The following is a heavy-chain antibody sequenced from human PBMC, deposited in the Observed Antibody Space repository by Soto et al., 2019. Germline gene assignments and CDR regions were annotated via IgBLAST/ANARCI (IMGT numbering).Heavy chain of an antibody. J-gene: IGHJ6*02. CDR3: ARVEQQLVPRSYGMDV. D-gene: IGHD6-13*01. CDR2: INHSGST. CDR1: GGSFSGYY. V-gene: IGHV4-34*01. Sequence: SSETLSLTCAGYGGSFSGYYWSWIRQPPGKGLEWIGEINHSGSTNYNPSLKSRVTISVDTSKNQFSLKLSSVTAADTAVYYCARVEQQLVPRSYGMDVWGQGTTVTVSS.